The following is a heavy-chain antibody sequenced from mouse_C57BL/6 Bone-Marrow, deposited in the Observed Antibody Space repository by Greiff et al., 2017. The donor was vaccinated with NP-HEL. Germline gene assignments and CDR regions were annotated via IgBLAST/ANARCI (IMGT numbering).Heavy chain of an antibody. CDR2: ISSGGSYT. J-gene: IGHJ2*01. CDR3: ARRGGHDGYYVFFDY. D-gene: IGHD2-3*01. V-gene: IGHV5-6*01. CDR1: GFTFSSYG. Sequence: EVQVVESGGDLVKPGGSLKLSCAASGFTFSSYGMSWVRQTPDKRLEWVATISSGGSYTYYPDSVKGRFTISRDNAKNTLYLQMSSLKSEDTAMYYCARRGGHDGYYVFFDYWGQGTTLTVSS.